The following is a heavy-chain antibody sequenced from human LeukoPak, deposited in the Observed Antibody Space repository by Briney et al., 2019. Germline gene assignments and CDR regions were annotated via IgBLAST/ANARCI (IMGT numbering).Heavy chain of an antibody. CDR1: GFTFRSYA. V-gene: IGHV3-23*01. J-gene: IGHJ4*02. CDR2: ISDSGVST. Sequence: GGSLRLSCAASGFTFRSYAMTWVRQAPGKGLDWVSGISDSGVSTYYADSVKGRFTISRDNSKNTLYLQMNSLRAEDTAVYYCARDPSDYGDHYFDYWGQGTLVTVSS. D-gene: IGHD4-17*01. CDR3: ARDPSDYGDHYFDY.